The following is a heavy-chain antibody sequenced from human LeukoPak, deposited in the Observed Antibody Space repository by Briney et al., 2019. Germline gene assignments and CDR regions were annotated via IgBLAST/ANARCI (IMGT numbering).Heavy chain of an antibody. CDR3: AKGRNYYYDSSGYQYYFDY. V-gene: IGHV3-30*02. Sequence: GGSLRLSCAASGFTFSSYGMHWVRQAPGKGLEWVAFIRYDGSNKYYADSVKGRFTISRDNSKNTLYLQMNSLRAEDTAVYYCAKGRNYYYDSSGYQYYFDYWGQGTLLTVSS. J-gene: IGHJ4*02. CDR2: IRYDGSNK. CDR1: GFTFSSYG. D-gene: IGHD3-22*01.